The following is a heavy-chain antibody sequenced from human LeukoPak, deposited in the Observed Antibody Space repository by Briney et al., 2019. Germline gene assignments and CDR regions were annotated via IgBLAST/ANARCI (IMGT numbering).Heavy chain of an antibody. D-gene: IGHD5-12*01. Sequence: SGTLSLTCDVSGGSITSSNWWSWVRQPPGKGLEWIGEIYHNGDTNYNPSLKSRVTISVDKSKNQFSLKVWSVTAADTAQYYCARGYSGYDYYFDYWGQGTLVTVSS. J-gene: IGHJ4*02. CDR1: GGSITSSNW. V-gene: IGHV4-4*02. CDR2: IYHNGDT. CDR3: ARGYSGYDYYFDY.